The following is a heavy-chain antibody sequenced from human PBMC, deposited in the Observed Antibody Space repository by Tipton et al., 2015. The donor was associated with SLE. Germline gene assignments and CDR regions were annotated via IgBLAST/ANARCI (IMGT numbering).Heavy chain of an antibody. CDR3: ARNHGGNPFDY. V-gene: IGHV4-34*01. CDR2: INHSGST. Sequence: TLSLTCAVYGGSFSGYYWSWIRQPPGKGLEWIGEINHSGSTNYNPSLKSRVTISVDTSKNHFSLKLSSVTAADTAVYYCARNHGGNPFDYWGQGTLVTVSS. CDR1: GGSFSGYY. J-gene: IGHJ4*02. D-gene: IGHD4-23*01.